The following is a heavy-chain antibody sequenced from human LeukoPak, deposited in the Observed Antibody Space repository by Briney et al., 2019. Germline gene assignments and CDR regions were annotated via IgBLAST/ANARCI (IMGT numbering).Heavy chain of an antibody. J-gene: IGHJ4*02. Sequence: ASVKVSCKVSGYTLTDYYMHWVQQAPGKGLEWMGLVDPEDGETIYAEKFQGRVTITADTSTDTAYMELSSLRSEDTAVYYCATGDSGSYFDYWGQGTLVTVSS. CDR2: VDPEDGET. CDR3: ATGDSGSYFDY. CDR1: GYTLTDYY. D-gene: IGHD1-26*01. V-gene: IGHV1-69-2*01.